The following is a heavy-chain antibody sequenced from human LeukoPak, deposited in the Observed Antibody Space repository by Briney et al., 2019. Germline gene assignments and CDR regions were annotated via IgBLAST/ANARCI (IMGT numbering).Heavy chain of an antibody. V-gene: IGHV3-43*02. CDR3: AKGSSSGWSVVGMDV. Sequence: PGGSLRLSSAVSGFTFDDYAMHWVRETPEGSVEWASLISGDGDNTYYADSVKGRFTISRDNSKNSLYLQMNSLRTEDTALYYCAKGSSSGWSVVGMDVWGQGTTVTVSS. D-gene: IGHD6-19*01. CDR1: GFTFDDYA. J-gene: IGHJ6*02. CDR2: ISGDGDNT.